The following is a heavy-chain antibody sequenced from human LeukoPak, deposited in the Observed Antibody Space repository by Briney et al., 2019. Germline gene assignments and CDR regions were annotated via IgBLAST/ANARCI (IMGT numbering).Heavy chain of an antibody. Sequence: NTSETLSLTCAVSGYSISSGYYWGWIRQPPGKGLEWIGSIYHSGSTYYNPSLKSRVTISVDTSKSQFSLKLSSVTAADTAVYYCARRGWLRGTFDIWGQGTMVTVSS. CDR1: GYSISSGYY. D-gene: IGHD5-12*01. V-gene: IGHV4-38-2*01. CDR2: IYHSGST. CDR3: ARRGWLRGTFDI. J-gene: IGHJ3*02.